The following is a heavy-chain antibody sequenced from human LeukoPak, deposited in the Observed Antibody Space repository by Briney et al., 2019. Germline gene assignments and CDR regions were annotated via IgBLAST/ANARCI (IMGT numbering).Heavy chain of an antibody. V-gene: IGHV1-69*13. CDR1: GGTFSSYA. Sequence: SVNVSCKASGGTFSSYAISWVRQAPGQGLEWMGGIIPIFGTANNAQKFQGRVTITADESTSTAYMELSSLRSEDTAVYYCAREFTNRIAAAGSYNYYGMDVWGQGTTVTVSS. D-gene: IGHD6-13*01. CDR3: AREFTNRIAAAGSYNYYGMDV. J-gene: IGHJ6*02. CDR2: IIPIFGTA.